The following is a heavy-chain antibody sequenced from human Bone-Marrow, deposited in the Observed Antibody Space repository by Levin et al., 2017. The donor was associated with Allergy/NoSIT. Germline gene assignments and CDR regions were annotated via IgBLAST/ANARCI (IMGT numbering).Heavy chain of an antibody. Sequence: GGSLRLSCAVSGFTLNNAWINWVRQAPGKGLEWVGRFKGKTDGGTTDHAAPVKGRFTISRDDSKNMLYLQMNSLKTEDTAVYYCSTVRYCTSGVCYARYYYYYGMDVWGQGTTVTVSS. CDR3: STVRYCTSGVCYARYYYYYGMDV. D-gene: IGHD2-8*01. CDR2: FKGKTDGGTT. V-gene: IGHV3-15*07. J-gene: IGHJ6*02. CDR1: GFTLNNAW.